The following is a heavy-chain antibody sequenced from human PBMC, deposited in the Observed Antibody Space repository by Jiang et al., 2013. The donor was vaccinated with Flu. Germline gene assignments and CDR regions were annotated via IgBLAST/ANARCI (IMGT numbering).Heavy chain of an antibody. V-gene: IGHV1-18*01. CDR1: GYTFSSNG. D-gene: IGHD3-22*01. J-gene: IGHJ4*02. CDR3: ARMSKYYYDSSGSHQFDY. Sequence: GAEVKKPGASVKVSCKASGYTFSSNGISWVRQAPGQGLEWMGWISAYNGNTNYAQKVRGRVTMTTDTSTSTAYMELRSLRFDDTAVYYCARMSKYYYDSSGSHQFDYWGQGTLVTVSS. CDR2: ISAYNGNT.